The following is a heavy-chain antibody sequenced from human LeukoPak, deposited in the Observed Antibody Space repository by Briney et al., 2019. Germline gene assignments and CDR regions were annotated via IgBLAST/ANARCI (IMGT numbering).Heavy chain of an antibody. D-gene: IGHD6-13*01. Sequence: GGSLRLSCAASGFTFSSYSMNWVRQAPGKGLEWVSSISSGSSYIYYADLVKGRFTISRDNAKNSLYLQMNSLRAEDTAVYYCARAATSLYSSSWVGFDYWGQGTLVTVSS. CDR3: ARAATSLYSSSWVGFDY. V-gene: IGHV3-21*01. CDR1: GFTFSSYS. CDR2: ISSGSSYI. J-gene: IGHJ4*02.